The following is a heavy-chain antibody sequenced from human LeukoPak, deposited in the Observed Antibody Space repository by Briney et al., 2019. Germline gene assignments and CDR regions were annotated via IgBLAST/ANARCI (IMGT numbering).Heavy chain of an antibody. J-gene: IGHJ3*02. CDR1: GFTFSSYG. V-gene: IGHV3-48*01. CDR3: AREDDYGDYGNAFDI. Sequence: GGSLRLSCAASGFTFSSYGMHWVRQAPGKGLEWVSYISSSSSTIYYADSVKGRFTISRDNAKNSLYLQMNSLRAEDTAVYYCAREDDYGDYGNAFDIWGQGTMVTVSS. D-gene: IGHD4-17*01. CDR2: ISSSSSTI.